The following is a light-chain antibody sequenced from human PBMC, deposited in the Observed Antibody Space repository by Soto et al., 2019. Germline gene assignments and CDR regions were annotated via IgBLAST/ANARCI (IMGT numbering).Light chain of an antibody. Sequence: EIVLTQSPATLSLSLGERATLSCRASQSVSSYLAWYQQKPGQAPRLLIYDASNRATGIPARFSVSGSGTDFTLTISRLEPEDVAVYYCQQRSNWPLTFGGGTKVEIK. CDR3: QQRSNWPLT. J-gene: IGKJ4*01. CDR2: DAS. V-gene: IGKV3-11*01. CDR1: QSVSSY.